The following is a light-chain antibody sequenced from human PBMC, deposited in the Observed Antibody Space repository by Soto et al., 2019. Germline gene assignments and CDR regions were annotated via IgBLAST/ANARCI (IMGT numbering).Light chain of an antibody. CDR3: QQYNSYQWT. Sequence: DIQMTQSPSTLSASVGDRVTITCRASQSISSWLAWYQQKPGKAPKLLIYKASSLESGDPSRFSGSGSGTEFTLTISSLQPDDFATYYCQQYNSYQWTFGQGTKVEIK. CDR1: QSISSW. CDR2: KAS. J-gene: IGKJ1*01. V-gene: IGKV1-5*03.